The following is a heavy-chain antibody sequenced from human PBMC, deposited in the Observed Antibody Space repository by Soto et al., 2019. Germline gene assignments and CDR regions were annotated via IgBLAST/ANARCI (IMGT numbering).Heavy chain of an antibody. Sequence: SETLSLTCTVSGGSISSYYWSWIRQPPGKGLEWIGCMYYSGSTNYNPSLESRVTMSVDTSKNQFSLKLSSVTAADTAVYYCARCSGGSCYNPFDYWGQGTLVTVSS. CDR3: ARCSGGSCYNPFDY. J-gene: IGHJ4*02. CDR1: GGSISSYY. V-gene: IGHV4-59*08. D-gene: IGHD2-15*01. CDR2: MYYSGST.